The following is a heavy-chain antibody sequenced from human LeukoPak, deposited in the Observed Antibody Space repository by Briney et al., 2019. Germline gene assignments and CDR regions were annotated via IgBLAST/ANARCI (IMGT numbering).Heavy chain of an antibody. D-gene: IGHD6-19*01. CDR2: ISGSGGST. J-gene: IGHJ4*02. CDR3: AKAFSSGWSIDY. CDR1: GFTFRNYA. V-gene: IGHV3-23*01. Sequence: GGSLRLSCAASGFTFRNYAMSWVRQAPGKGLEWVSTISGSGGSTYYADSVKGRFTISRDNSKNTVYLKMNSLRAEDTALYYCAKAFSSGWSIDYWGQGNLVTVSS.